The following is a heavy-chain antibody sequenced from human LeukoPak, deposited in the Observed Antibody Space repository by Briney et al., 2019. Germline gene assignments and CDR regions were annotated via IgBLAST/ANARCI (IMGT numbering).Heavy chain of an antibody. D-gene: IGHD2-2*01. V-gene: IGHV4-39*01. CDR1: SGSISSSSYY. CDR3: ARLVRYCNTNSCYPFDY. J-gene: IGHJ4*02. Sequence: PSETLSLTCTVSSGSISSSSYYWGWIRQPPGKGLEWIGSIYYSGSTYYNPYLKSRVTISIDTSKNQFSLKLNSVTAADTAVYYCARLVRYCNTNSCYPFDYWGQGTLVTVSS. CDR2: IYYSGST.